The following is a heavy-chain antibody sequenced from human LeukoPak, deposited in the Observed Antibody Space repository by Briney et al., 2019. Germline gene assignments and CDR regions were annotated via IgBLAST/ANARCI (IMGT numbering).Heavy chain of an antibody. CDR1: GVSISSGGYY. CDR3: ARDAADGDYFDY. Sequence: SETLSLTCTVSGVSISSGGYYWSWIRQHPGKGLEWIGYIYYSGSTYYNPSLKSRVTISVDTSKNQFSLKLSSVAAADTAVYYCARDAADGDYFDYWGQGTLVTVSS. CDR2: IYYSGST. D-gene: IGHD3-16*01. J-gene: IGHJ4*02. V-gene: IGHV4-31*03.